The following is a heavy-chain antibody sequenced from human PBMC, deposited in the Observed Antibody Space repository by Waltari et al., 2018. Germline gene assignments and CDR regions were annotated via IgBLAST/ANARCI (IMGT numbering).Heavy chain of an antibody. CDR1: GFDVIINY. CDR3: ARVAASAAGPIDY. Sequence: EVQLVESGGDLIQPGGSQRLSCAASGFDVIINYMTWVRQAPGKGLEWVSIIYSDGTTYYADSVKGRFTISRDNPKNTLYLQMTSLRAEDTAVYYCARVAASAAGPIDYWGQGTLVTVSS. D-gene: IGHD6-13*01. CDR2: IYSDGTT. J-gene: IGHJ4*02. V-gene: IGHV3-53*01.